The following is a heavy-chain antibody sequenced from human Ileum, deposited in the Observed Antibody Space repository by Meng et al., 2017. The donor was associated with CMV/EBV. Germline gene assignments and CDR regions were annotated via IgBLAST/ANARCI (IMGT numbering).Heavy chain of an antibody. V-gene: IGHV4-39*07. Sequence: RGSGPGPWKPSETPSLPCSGSGVSISSPPYHCGWIRQPPGKGLEWIASIYSSGTTYYNPSLTSRVTISLDMSKNHLSLKLSSVTAADTAVYYCARDTGYFSGNLYWGQGILVTVSS. CDR3: ARDTGYFSGNLY. CDR2: IYSSGTT. D-gene: IGHD3-10*01. J-gene: IGHJ4*02. CDR1: GVSISSPPYH.